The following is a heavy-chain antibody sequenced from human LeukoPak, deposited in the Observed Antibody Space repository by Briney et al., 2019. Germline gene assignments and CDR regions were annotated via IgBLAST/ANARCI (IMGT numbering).Heavy chain of an antibody. CDR2: IYHSGST. D-gene: IGHD4-23*01. J-gene: IGHJ4*02. V-gene: IGHV4-30-2*05. Sequence: SETLSLTCAVSGGSISSGGYSWSWIRQPPGKGLEWIGYIYHSGSTCYNPSLKSRVTISVDTSKNQFSLKLSSVTAADTAVYYCARDLLNEGNHLDYWGQGTLVTVSS. CDR3: ARDLLNEGNHLDY. CDR1: GGSISSGGYS.